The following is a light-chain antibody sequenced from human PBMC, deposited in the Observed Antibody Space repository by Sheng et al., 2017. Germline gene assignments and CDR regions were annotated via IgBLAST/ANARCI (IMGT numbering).Light chain of an antibody. V-gene: IGKV3-11*01. CDR1: QSVGNL. Sequence: EIVLTQSPATLSLSPGERATLSCRASQSVGNLLGWYQQKPGQAPRLLIYDAFYRATGIPARFSGSGSGTDFTLTISSLEPEDFAVYYCQQRGNRPRTFGQGTKVEIK. CDR3: QQRGNRPRT. J-gene: IGKJ1*01. CDR2: DAF.